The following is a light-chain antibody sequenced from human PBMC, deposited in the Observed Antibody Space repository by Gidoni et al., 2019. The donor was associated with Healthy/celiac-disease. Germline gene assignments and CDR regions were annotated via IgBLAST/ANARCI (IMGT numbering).Light chain of an antibody. CDR1: QSVLYSSNNKNY. J-gene: IGKJ4*01. Sequence: DIVMTQSPASLALSLGERATINCKSSQSVLYSSNNKNYLAWYQQKPGQPPKLLIYWASTRESGVPDRFSGSGSGTDFTLTISSLQAEDVAVYYCQQYYSTLLTFGGGTKVEIK. V-gene: IGKV4-1*01. CDR2: WAS. CDR3: QQYYSTLLT.